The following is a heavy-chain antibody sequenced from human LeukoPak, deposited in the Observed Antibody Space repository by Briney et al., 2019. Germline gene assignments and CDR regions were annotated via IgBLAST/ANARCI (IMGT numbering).Heavy chain of an antibody. J-gene: IGHJ5*02. D-gene: IGHD3-16*02. V-gene: IGHV1-2*02. CDR2: INPNSGGT. Sequence: ASVKVSCKASGYTFTGYYMHWVRQAPGQGHEWMGWINPNSGGTNYAQKFQGRVTMTRDTSISTAYMELSRLRSDDTAEYYCAREVDYDYVWGSYRPGYNWFDPWGQGTLVTVSS. CDR1: GYTFTGYY. CDR3: AREVDYDYVWGSYRPGYNWFDP.